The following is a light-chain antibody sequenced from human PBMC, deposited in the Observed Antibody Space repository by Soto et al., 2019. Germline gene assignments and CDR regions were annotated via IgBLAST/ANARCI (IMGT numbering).Light chain of an antibody. CDR1: SSNIGSNT. CDR3: AAWDDSLIGFYV. V-gene: IGLV1-44*01. Sequence: QSVLTKPPSVSGTPGQRVTVSCSGSSSNIGSNTVSWYQQLPGTAPKLLIYNTNQRPSGVPDRFSGSKSGTSASLAIRGLQSEDEAEYHCAAWDDSLIGFYVFGAGTKVTV. J-gene: IGLJ1*01. CDR2: NTN.